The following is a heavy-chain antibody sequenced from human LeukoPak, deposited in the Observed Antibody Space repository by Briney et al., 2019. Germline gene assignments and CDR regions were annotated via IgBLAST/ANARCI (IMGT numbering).Heavy chain of an antibody. Sequence: ASVKVSCKASGGTFSSYAISWVRQAPGQGLEWMGGIIPIFGTANYAQKFQGRVTITADKSTSTAYMQLSRLRSDDTAVYYCARDGSENAFWSGYYKNYYMDVWGKGTTVTVSS. D-gene: IGHD3-3*01. V-gene: IGHV1-69*06. CDR3: ARDGSENAFWSGYYKNYYMDV. CDR2: IIPIFGTA. CDR1: GGTFSSYA. J-gene: IGHJ6*03.